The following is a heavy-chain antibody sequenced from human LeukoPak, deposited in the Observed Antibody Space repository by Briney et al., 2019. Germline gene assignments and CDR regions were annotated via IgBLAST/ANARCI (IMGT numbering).Heavy chain of an antibody. V-gene: IGHV3-30*02. J-gene: IGHJ4*02. Sequence: GESLRLSCAASGFTFSSYVMHWVRQAPGKGLEWVAFIRYDGSDKYYSDSVKGRFTISRDTSKSTLYLQMNRLRTEDTAMYYCATEGTVITYYFDYWGQGTLVTVSS. D-gene: IGHD4-23*01. CDR2: IRYDGSDK. CDR3: ATEGTVITYYFDY. CDR1: GFTFSSYV.